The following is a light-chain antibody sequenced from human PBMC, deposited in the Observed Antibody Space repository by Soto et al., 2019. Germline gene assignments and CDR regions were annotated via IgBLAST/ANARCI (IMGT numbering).Light chain of an antibody. CDR3: ATWDGRLNGVV. CDR2: YND. V-gene: IGLV1-36*01. Sequence: QSVLTQPPSVSEAPRQRVTISCSGSSSSIGNNAVNWYQQLPGKAPKLLIYYNDLLPSGVSDRFSGSKSGTSASLAISGLQSEDEAHYYCATWDGRLNGVVFGGGTKLTVL. CDR1: SSSIGNNA. J-gene: IGLJ2*01.